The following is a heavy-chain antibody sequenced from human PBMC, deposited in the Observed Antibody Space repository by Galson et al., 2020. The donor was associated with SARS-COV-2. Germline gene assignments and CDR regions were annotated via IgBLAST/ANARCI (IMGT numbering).Heavy chain of an antibody. Sequence: ETSETLSLTCSVSEGPKSSYYWSWIRQPPGKGLEWLGYISYSGSANYNHSLRSRVTISVDLSKNQFSLKVTSVTAADTAVYYCARDPAPLYGDNYYYGMDVWGRGTTVTVSS. CDR3: ARDPAPLYGDNYYYGMDV. V-gene: IGHV4-59*01. CDR2: ISYSGSA. J-gene: IGHJ6*02. D-gene: IGHD4-17*01. CDR1: EGPKSSYY.